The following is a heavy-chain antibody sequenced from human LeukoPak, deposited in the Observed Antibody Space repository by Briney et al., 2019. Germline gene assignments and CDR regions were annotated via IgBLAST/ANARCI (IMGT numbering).Heavy chain of an antibody. CDR3: ATARYYYYYMDV. Sequence: ASVKVSCKASGYTFTGYYMHWVRQAPGQGLEWMGWINPNSGGTNYAQKFQGRVTMTRDTSISTAYMELSRLRSDDTAVYYCATARYYYYYMDVWGKGTTVTISS. CDR2: INPNSGGT. CDR1: GYTFTGYY. J-gene: IGHJ6*03. V-gene: IGHV1-2*02.